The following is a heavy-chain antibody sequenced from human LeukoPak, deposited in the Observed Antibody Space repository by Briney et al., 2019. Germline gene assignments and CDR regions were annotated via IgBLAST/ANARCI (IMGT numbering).Heavy chain of an antibody. V-gene: IGHV4-39*01. J-gene: IGHJ4*02. CDR3: VSVSQRSVHYFDY. CDR2: IYYSGST. CDR1: GRSISSSSYY. Sequence: PSHTLSLTRTVSGRSISSSSYYWGWIRQPPGKGLEWIGSIYYSGSTYYNPSLKSQVTISVDTSKNQFSLKLSSVTAADTAVYSCVSVSQRSVHYFDYWGQGTLVTVSS. D-gene: IGHD3-10*01.